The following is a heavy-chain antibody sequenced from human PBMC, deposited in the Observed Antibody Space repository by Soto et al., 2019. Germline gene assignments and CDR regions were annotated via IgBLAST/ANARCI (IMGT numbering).Heavy chain of an antibody. CDR1: GGTFSSYA. D-gene: IGHD2-21*02. Sequence: ASVKVSCKASGGTFSSYAISWVRQAPGQGLEWMGGIIPIFGTANYAQKFQGRVTITADESMSTAYMELSSLRSEDTAVYYCALDPCGGDCYPKTKYFQHWGQGTLVTVSS. J-gene: IGHJ1*01. CDR2: IIPIFGTA. CDR3: ALDPCGGDCYPKTKYFQH. V-gene: IGHV1-69*13.